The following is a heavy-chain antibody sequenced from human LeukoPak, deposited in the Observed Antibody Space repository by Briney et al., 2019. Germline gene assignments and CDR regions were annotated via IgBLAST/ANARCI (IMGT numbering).Heavy chain of an antibody. D-gene: IGHD4-11*01. CDR1: GGSFSTYY. J-gene: IGHJ2*01. CDR3: ARLSKYWYFDL. V-gene: IGHV4-59*08. Sequence: SETLSLTCTVSGGSFSTYYWSWIRQPPGKGLEWIGYIYYSGSTNYNPSLESRATMSVDTSKNQFSLKLSSVTAADTAVYYCARLSKYWYFDLWGRGTLVTVSS. CDR2: IYYSGST.